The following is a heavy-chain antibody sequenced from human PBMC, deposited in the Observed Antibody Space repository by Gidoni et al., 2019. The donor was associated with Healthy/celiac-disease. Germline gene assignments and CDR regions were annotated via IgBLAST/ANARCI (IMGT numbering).Heavy chain of an antibody. Sequence: QVQLQQWGAGLLKPSETLSLTCAVYGGSFSGYYWSWIRQPPGKGLEWIGEINHSGSTNYNPSLKSRVTISVDTSKNQFSLKLSSVTAADTAVYYCARPKYYYDSSGYLYWGQGTLVTVSS. CDR2: INHSGST. V-gene: IGHV4-34*01. J-gene: IGHJ4*02. CDR1: GGSFSGYY. D-gene: IGHD3-22*01. CDR3: ARPKYYYDSSGYLY.